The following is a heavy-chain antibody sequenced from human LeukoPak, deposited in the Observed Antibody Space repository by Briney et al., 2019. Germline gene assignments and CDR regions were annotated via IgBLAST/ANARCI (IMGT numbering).Heavy chain of an antibody. Sequence: ASVKVSCKASGYSFTSYYMHWVRQAPGQGLEWMGIINPSGGSTSYAQKFQCRVTMTRDTSTSTVYMELSSLRSEDTAVYYCARTSGSPAYYFDYWGQGTLVTVSS. CDR3: ARTSGSPAYYFDY. D-gene: IGHD3-10*01. J-gene: IGHJ4*02. V-gene: IGHV1-46*01. CDR2: INPSGGST. CDR1: GYSFTSYY.